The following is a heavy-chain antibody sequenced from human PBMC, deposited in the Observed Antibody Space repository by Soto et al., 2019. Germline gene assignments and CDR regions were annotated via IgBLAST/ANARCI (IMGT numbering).Heavy chain of an antibody. Sequence: VGSLRLSCVASGFAFSNYSMNWVRQAPGKGLEWVSYIRSSGSPTYYAGSVKGRFTISRDNAKKSLYLQMNSLRAEDTAVYYCARMTSSISPGCWGQGTLVSVSS. CDR1: GFAFSNYS. J-gene: IGHJ4*02. CDR2: IRSSGSPT. V-gene: IGHV3-48*01. D-gene: IGHD2-2*01. CDR3: ARMTSSISPGC.